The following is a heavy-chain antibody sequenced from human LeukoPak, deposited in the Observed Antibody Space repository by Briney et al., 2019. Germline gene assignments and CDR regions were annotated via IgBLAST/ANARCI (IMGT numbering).Heavy chain of an antibody. CDR3: ARWRVTVTTFYYYYYGMDV. D-gene: IGHD4-17*01. Sequence: GGSLRLSCAASGFTFSSYSMNWVRQAPGKGLEWVSYISSSSSTIYYADSVKGRFTISRDNAKNSLYLQMNSLRAEDTAVYYCARWRVTVTTFYYYYYGMDVWGQGTTVTVSS. V-gene: IGHV3-48*01. CDR1: GFTFSSYS. J-gene: IGHJ6*02. CDR2: ISSSSSTI.